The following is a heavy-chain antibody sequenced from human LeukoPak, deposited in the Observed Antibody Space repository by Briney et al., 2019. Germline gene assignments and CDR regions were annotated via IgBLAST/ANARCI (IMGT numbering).Heavy chain of an antibody. V-gene: IGHV4-59*12. Sequence: PSETLSLTCTVSGDSISTYYWSWIRQPPGKGLEWIGYIYYSGSTNYNPSLKSRVTISVDTSKSQFSLRLSSVTAADTAVYYCARRSSSWYFFDYWGQGTLVTVSS. CDR3: ARRSSSWYFFDY. J-gene: IGHJ4*02. CDR2: IYYSGST. CDR1: GDSISTYY. D-gene: IGHD6-13*01.